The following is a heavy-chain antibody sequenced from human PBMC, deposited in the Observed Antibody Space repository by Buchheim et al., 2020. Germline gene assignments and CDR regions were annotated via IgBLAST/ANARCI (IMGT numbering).Heavy chain of an antibody. CDR1: GFTFSSYG. Sequence: QVQLVESGGGVVQPGRSLRLSCAASGFTFSSYGMHWVRQAPGKGLEWVAVISYDGSNKYYADSVKGRFTISRDNSKNTLYLQMNSLRAEDTAVYYCAKDAELLWFGPFDYWGQGTL. J-gene: IGHJ4*02. D-gene: IGHD3-10*01. CDR2: ISYDGSNK. V-gene: IGHV3-30*18. CDR3: AKDAELLWFGPFDY.